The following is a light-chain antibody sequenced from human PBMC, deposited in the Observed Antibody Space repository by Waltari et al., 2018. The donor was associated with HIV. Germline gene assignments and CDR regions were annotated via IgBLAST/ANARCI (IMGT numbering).Light chain of an antibody. CDR2: WAS. Sequence: DIVMTPSPDSLAVSLGERATINCKSSQSVLYSSNNENYLAWYQQKPGQPPRLLIYWASTRESGVPDRFSGSGSGTDFTLTISSLQAEDVAIYYCQQYLSAPFTFGQGSKLEIK. V-gene: IGKV4-1*01. CDR3: QQYLSAPFT. J-gene: IGKJ2*01. CDR1: QSVLYSSNNENY.